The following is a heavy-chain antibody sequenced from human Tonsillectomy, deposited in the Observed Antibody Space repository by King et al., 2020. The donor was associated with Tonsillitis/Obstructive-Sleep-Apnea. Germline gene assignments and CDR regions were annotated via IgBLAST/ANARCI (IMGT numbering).Heavy chain of an antibody. CDR2: ISGSGGST. V-gene: IGHV3-23*04. CDR3: AKSMGVVRGVINYFYYGMDV. CDR1: GFTFSNYD. D-gene: IGHD3-10*01. J-gene: IGHJ6*02. Sequence: VQLVESGGGLVQPGGSLRLSCAASGFTFSNYDMNWVRQAPGKGLEWVSAISGSGGSTNYADSVKGRFTISRDNSKNTLYLQINSLRAEDTAVYYCAKSMGVVRGVINYFYYGMDVWGQGTTVTVS.